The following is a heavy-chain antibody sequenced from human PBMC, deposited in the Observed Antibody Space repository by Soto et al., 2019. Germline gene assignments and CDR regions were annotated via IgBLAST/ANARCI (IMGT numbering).Heavy chain of an antibody. V-gene: IGHV4-34*01. D-gene: IGHD1-26*01. Sequence: SETLSLTCAVYGVPFSGYYWSWIRPSPGKGLEWIGEINHSENTNYNPSLKSRVTMLVDTSKNQFSLSLSSVTAADTAVYYCANLIVFHSSYYHDYWGHGTLVTVSS. CDR2: INHSENT. CDR3: ANLIVFHSSYYHDY. J-gene: IGHJ4*01. CDR1: GVPFSGYY.